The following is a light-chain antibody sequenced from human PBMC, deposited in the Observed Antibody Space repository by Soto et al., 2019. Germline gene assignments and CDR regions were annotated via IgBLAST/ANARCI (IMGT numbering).Light chain of an antibody. CDR3: SSYTSSSTLV. CDR2: EVT. V-gene: IGLV2-14*01. Sequence: QSALTQPASVSGSPGHSITISCTGTSSDIGGYNYVSWYQQHPGKAPKLMIYEVTNRPSGVSSRFSGSKSGNTASLTISALQAEDEADYYCSSYTSSSTLVFGGGTKLTVL. J-gene: IGLJ3*02. CDR1: SSDIGGYNY.